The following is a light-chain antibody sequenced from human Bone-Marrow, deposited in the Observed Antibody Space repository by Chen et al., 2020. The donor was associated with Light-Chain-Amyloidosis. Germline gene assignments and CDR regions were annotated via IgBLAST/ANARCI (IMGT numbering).Light chain of an antibody. V-gene: IGKV3-20*01. J-gene: IGKJ1*01. CDR2: DAS. CDR3: HQYSSSLPWT. CDR1: RRVSSNH. Sequence: EIVLTQSPATLSLSPGERATLSCRASRRVSSNHLAWYQHKPGQAPRLLIHDASTRATGIPDRFSGSGSRTDFNLSISRVEPEDFAVYYCHQYSSSLPWTFGQGTKVEIK.